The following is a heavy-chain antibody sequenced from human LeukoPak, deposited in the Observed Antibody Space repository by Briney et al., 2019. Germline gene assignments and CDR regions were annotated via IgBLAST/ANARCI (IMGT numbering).Heavy chain of an antibody. CDR2: IYSGGST. D-gene: IGHD3-9*01. J-gene: IGHJ3*02. CDR1: GFTVSSNY. Sequence: PGRSLRLSCAASGFTVSSNYMSWVRQAPGKGLEWVSVIYSGGSTYYADSVKCRFTISRDNSKNTLYRQMNSLTAEDTAVYYCARDPRHFDWLLDAFDIWGQGTMVTVSS. CDR3: ARDPRHFDWLLDAFDI. V-gene: IGHV3-66*01.